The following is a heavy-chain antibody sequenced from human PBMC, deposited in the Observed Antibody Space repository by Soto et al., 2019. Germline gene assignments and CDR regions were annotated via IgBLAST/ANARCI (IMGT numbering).Heavy chain of an antibody. D-gene: IGHD4-17*01. V-gene: IGHV4-39*01. Sequence: SETLSLTCTVSGGSISSSSYYWGWIRQPPGKGLEWIGSIYYSGSTYYNPSLKSRVTISVDTSKNQFSLKLSSVTAADTAVYYCARATPPMTTVTTCYFDYWGQGTLVTVSS. CDR3: ARATPPMTTVTTCYFDY. CDR1: GGSISSSSYY. CDR2: IYYSGST. J-gene: IGHJ4*02.